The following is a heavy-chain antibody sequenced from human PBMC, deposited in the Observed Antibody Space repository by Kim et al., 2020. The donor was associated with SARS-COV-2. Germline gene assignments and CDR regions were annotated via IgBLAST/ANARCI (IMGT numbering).Heavy chain of an antibody. D-gene: IGHD1-26*01. J-gene: IGHJ6*02. Sequence: SETLSLTCAVSGGSISSSNWWSWVRQPPGKGLEWIGEIYHSGSTNYNPSLKSRVTISVDKSKNQFSLKLSSVTAADTAVYYCARVRATQTYYYYYGMDVWGQGTTVTVSS. V-gene: IGHV4-4*02. CDR2: IYHSGST. CDR1: GGSISSSNW. CDR3: ARVRATQTYYYYYGMDV.